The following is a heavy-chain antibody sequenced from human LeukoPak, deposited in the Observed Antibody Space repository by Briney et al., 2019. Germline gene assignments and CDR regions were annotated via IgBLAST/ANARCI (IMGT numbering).Heavy chain of an antibody. CDR3: ARDPTRYCSGGSCYFY. CDR1: GGSVSSGSYY. J-gene: IGHJ4*02. D-gene: IGHD2-15*01. Sequence: PSETLSLTCTVSGGSVSSGSYYWSWMRQPPGKGLEWIGYIYYSGSTNYNPSLKSRVTMSVDTSKNQFSLQLSSVTAADTAVYYCARDPTRYCSGGSCYFYWGQGTLVTVSS. CDR2: IYYSGST. V-gene: IGHV4-61*01.